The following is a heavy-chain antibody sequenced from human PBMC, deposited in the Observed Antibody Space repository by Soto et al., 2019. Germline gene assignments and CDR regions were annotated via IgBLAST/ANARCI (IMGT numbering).Heavy chain of an antibody. D-gene: IGHD2-2*01. V-gene: IGHV3-30*18. J-gene: IGHJ5*02. CDR1: GFTFSSYG. Sequence: QVQLVESGGGVVQPGRSLRLSCVVSGFTFSSYGMHWVRQAPGKGLEWVALISYDGGNKYYADSVRDRFTISRDDSKNTLYLQMNSLRAEDTAVYYCAKVGVPAAPSNWWFDPWGQGTLVTVSS. CDR2: ISYDGGNK. CDR3: AKVGVPAAPSNWWFDP.